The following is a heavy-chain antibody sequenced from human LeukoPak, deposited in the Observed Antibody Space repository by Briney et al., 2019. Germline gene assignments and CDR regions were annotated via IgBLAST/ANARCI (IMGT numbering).Heavy chain of an antibody. Sequence: PSETLSLTCAVYGGSFSGSYWSWIRQPPGKGLEWIGEINYSGSTNYNPSLKSRVTISIDTSKNQFSLKLSSVTAADTAVYYCARTGEDWGYYYYYMDVWGKGTTVTVSS. CDR3: ARTGEDWGYYYYYMDV. CDR1: GGSFSGSY. J-gene: IGHJ6*03. CDR2: INYSGST. V-gene: IGHV4-34*01. D-gene: IGHD7-27*01.